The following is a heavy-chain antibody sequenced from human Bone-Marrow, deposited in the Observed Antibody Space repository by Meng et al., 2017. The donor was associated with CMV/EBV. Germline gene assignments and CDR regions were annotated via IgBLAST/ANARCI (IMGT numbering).Heavy chain of an antibody. V-gene: IGHV3-7*02. CDR1: GYSFTTYG. Sequence: SCKATGYSFTTYGISWVRQAPGQGLEWVANIKYDGSEIDYVDSVEGRFTTSRDNAKNSLYLQMNSLRVEDTAVYYCARGTLRRSDSWGQGTLVTVSS. J-gene: IGHJ4*02. D-gene: IGHD3-3*01. CDR2: IKYDGSEI. CDR3: ARGTLRRSDS.